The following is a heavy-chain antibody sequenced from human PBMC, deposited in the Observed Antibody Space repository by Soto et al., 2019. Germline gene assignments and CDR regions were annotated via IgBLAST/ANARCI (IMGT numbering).Heavy chain of an antibody. D-gene: IGHD4-4*01. CDR3: AALGRDVLGYDYKGTEGLDI. Sequence: QVQLVQSGPEVKKPGSSVKVSCEASGGTFSNFAVNWVRQAPGQGLEWVGGIIPLFNVAKYAQKFEGRVTIVAGDPTGSAYMDLSSLRSEDTAVYYFAALGRDVLGYDYKGTEGLDIWWKGTMVSV. V-gene: IGHV1-69*01. J-gene: IGHJ3*02. CDR2: IIPLFNVA. CDR1: GGTFSNFA.